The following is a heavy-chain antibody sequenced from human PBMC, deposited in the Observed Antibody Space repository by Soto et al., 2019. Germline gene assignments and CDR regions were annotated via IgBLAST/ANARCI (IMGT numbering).Heavy chain of an antibody. J-gene: IGHJ5*02. CDR2: IYYSGST. CDR3: ARVRGRLLRFDP. D-gene: IGHD2-15*01. V-gene: IGHV4-30-4*01. Sequence: SETLSLTCTVSGGSISSGDDYWSWIRQPPGKGLEWIGYIYYSGSTKYNPSLKSRVTISVDTSKNQFSLKLSSVTAADTAVYYCARVRGRLLRFDPWGQGTLVTVSS. CDR1: GGSISSGDDY.